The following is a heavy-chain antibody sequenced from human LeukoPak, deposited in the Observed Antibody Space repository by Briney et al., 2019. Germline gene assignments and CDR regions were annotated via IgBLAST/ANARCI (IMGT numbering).Heavy chain of an antibody. J-gene: IGHJ6*03. CDR2: ISYSGYYT. CDR1: VFTFSSYP. V-gene: IGHV3-23*01. CDR3: AKDLGAYSPYHYYYYYYMDV. D-gene: IGHD5-12*01. Sequence: GVPLRLSCAASVFTFSSYPMRGLRQSPGKALECVSTISYSGYYTFYTDFVKGRFAISRDNSKNTLFMQVNSLRAEDTAVYYCAKDLGAYSPYHYYYYYYMDVWGKGTTVTVSS.